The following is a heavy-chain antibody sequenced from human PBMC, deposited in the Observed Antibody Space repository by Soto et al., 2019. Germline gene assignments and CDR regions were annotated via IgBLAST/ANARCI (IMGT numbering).Heavy chain of an antibody. CDR1: GLTLQDYA. CDR2: IYYNSDRI. CDR3: GKDISPGDMDV. J-gene: IGHJ6*03. Sequence: EVQLVESGGGLVQPGGSLRLSCAGSGLTLQDYAMHWVRQAPGKGLEWVSGIYYNSDRIDYADSVKGRFTISRDNARDSLYLQMNSLRTEDTAFYYCGKDISPGDMDVWGRGIMVTVSS. V-gene: IGHV3-9*01.